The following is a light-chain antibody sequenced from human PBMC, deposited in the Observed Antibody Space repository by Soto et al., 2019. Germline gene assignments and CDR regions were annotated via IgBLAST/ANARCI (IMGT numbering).Light chain of an antibody. CDR3: QQYNSYPYT. CDR1: QSISSW. J-gene: IGKJ2*01. Sequence: DIQMTQSPSTLSASVGDRVTITCRASQSISSWLAWYQQKPGKAPKLLIYKASSLESGVPSRFSGSGSGTEFTLTISSLQPDDFATYYCQQYNSYPYTSGQGTKVEIK. CDR2: KAS. V-gene: IGKV1-5*03.